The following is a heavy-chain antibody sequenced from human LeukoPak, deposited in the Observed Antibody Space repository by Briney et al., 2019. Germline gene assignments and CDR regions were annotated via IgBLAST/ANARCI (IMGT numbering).Heavy chain of an antibody. V-gene: IGHV4-34*01. CDR1: GGSFSGYY. CDR3: ARDLPRYYGSGSYSPGFDP. Sequence: KPSETLSLTCAVYGGSFSGYYWSWIRQPPGKGLEWIGEINHSGSTNYNPSLKSRVTISVDTSKNQFSLKLSSVTAADTAVYYCARDLPRYYGSGSYSPGFDPWGQGTLVTVSS. CDR2: INHSGST. D-gene: IGHD3-10*01. J-gene: IGHJ5*02.